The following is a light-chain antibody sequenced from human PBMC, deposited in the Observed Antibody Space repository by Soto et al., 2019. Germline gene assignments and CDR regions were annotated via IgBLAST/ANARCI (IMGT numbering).Light chain of an antibody. J-gene: IGKJ1*01. Sequence: DLQMTQSPSSLSAYVGDRVSITCRASQSIDTYVSWYQQRPGKAPKLLISAASSLQSGVPSRFTGSGSGTDFILSISSLQPDDIATYYCQQAYSARSFGQGTKVEVK. CDR2: AAS. V-gene: IGKV1-39*01. CDR1: QSIDTY. CDR3: QQAYSARS.